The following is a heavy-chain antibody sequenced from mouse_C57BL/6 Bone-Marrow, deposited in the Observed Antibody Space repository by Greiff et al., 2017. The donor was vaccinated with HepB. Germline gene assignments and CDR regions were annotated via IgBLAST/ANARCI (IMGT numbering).Heavy chain of an antibody. CDR1: GFSLTSYG. V-gene: IGHV2-5*01. Sequence: VKLMESGPGLVQPSQSLSITCTVSGFSLTSYGVHWVRQSPGKGLEWLGVIWRGGSTDYNAAFMSRLSITKDNSKSQVFFKMNSLQADDTAIYYCAKGGGTTGDWYFDVWGTGTTVTVSS. CDR3: AKGGGTTGDWYFDV. CDR2: IWRGGST. J-gene: IGHJ1*03. D-gene: IGHD1-1*01.